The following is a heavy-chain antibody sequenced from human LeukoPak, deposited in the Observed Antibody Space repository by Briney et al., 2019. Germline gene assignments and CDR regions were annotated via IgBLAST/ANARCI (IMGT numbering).Heavy chain of an antibody. V-gene: IGHV4-34*01. CDR3: ARGLAAAGKRRFDP. J-gene: IGHJ5*02. Sequence: PSETLSLTCTVSGGSISSYYWSWIRQPPGKGLEWIGEINHSGSTNYNPSLKSRVTISVDTSKNQFSLKLSSVTAADTAVYYCARGLAAAGKRRFDPWGQGTLVTVSS. CDR2: INHSGST. D-gene: IGHD6-13*01. CDR1: GGSISSYY.